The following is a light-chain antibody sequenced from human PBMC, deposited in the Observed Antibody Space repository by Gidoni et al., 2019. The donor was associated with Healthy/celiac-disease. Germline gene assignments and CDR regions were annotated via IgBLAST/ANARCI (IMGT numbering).Light chain of an antibody. CDR1: QSLLHSNGYNY. CDR3: MQALQTPPT. Sequence: DIVMTQSPLSLPVTPGEPASISCRSSQSLLHSNGYNYLDWYLQKPGQSPQLLIYLGSTRASGVPDRFSGSGSGTDFTLKISRVEAGDVGVYYCMQALQTPPTFGGGTKVEIK. J-gene: IGKJ4*01. CDR2: LGS. V-gene: IGKV2-28*01.